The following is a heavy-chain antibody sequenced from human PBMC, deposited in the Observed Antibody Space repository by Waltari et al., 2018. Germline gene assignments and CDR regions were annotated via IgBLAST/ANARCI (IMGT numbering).Heavy chain of an antibody. Sequence: QVQLQQWGAGLLKPSETLSLTCAVYGGSFSGYYWSWIRQPAGKGRAWIGEINHSGSTNYNPSLKSRVTISVDTSKNQFSLKLSSVTAADTAVYYCARGRRPLRNIVVVPATSRYFDYWGQGTLVTVSS. D-gene: IGHD2-2*01. V-gene: IGHV4-34*01. CDR2: INHSGST. CDR3: ARGRRPLRNIVVVPATSRYFDY. CDR1: GGSFSGYY. J-gene: IGHJ4*02.